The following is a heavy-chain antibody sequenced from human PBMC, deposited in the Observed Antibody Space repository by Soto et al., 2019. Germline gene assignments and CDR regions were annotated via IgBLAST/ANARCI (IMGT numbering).Heavy chain of an antibody. CDR1: GGYINAVDCY. Sequence: SETMCVTCTVAGGYINAVDCYWSWISQSPDKGLEWIGHIYNGGTTYNNPSLTSRVTVSVDTSNNQFSLKLSSVSAADTAVYYCARGPSGDKVDYWGQGTLVTVSS. V-gene: IGHV4-30-4*01. J-gene: IGHJ4*02. D-gene: IGHD7-27*01. CDR3: ARGPSGDKVDY. CDR2: IYNGGTT.